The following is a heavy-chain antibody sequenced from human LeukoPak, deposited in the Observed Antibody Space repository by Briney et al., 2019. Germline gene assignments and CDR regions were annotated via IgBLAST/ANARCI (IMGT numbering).Heavy chain of an antibody. V-gene: IGHV4-34*01. Sequence: SETLSLTCAVYGGSFSGYYWSWIRQPPGKGLEWIGEINHSGSTNYNPSLKSRVTISVDTSKNQFSLKLSSVTAADTAVYYCARTRSIAAAGGEYFRHWGQGTLVTVSS. D-gene: IGHD6-13*01. CDR2: INHSGST. J-gene: IGHJ1*01. CDR1: GGSFSGYY. CDR3: ARTRSIAAAGGEYFRH.